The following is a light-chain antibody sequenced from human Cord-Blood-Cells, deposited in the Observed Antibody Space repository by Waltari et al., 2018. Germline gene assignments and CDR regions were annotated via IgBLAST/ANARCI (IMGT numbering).Light chain of an antibody. Sequence: QSALTQPASVSGSPGQSLTIPCTGTRSDVGSYNLVSWYQQHPGKAPNLMIYEGSKRPSGVSNRFSGSKSGNTASLTISGLQAEDEADYYCCSYAGSSTLVFGGGTKLTVL. V-gene: IGLV2-23*01. CDR2: EGS. J-gene: IGLJ3*02. CDR1: RSDVGSYNL. CDR3: CSYAGSSTLV.